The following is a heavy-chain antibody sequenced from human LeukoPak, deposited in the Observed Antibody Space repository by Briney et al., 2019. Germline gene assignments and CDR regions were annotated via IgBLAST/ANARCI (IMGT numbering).Heavy chain of an antibody. CDR3: ARDQRSFRYSSGSNDAFDI. J-gene: IGHJ3*02. CDR1: GYTFTSYA. Sequence: ASVKVSCKTSGYTFTSYAMNWVRQAPGQGLEWMGWINTNTGNPTYAQGFTGRFVFSLDTSVSTAYLQISSLKAEDTAVYYCARDQRSFRYSSGSNDAFDIWGQGTMVTVSS. CDR2: INTNTGNP. V-gene: IGHV7-4-1*02. D-gene: IGHD6-19*01.